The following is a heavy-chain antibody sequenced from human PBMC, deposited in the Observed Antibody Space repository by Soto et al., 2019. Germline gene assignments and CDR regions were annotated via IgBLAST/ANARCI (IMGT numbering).Heavy chain of an antibody. J-gene: IGHJ4*02. V-gene: IGHV3-15*07. Sequence: GGSLRLSCAASGFTFSNAWMNWVRQAPGKGLEWVGRIKSKTDGGTTDYAAPVKGRFTISRDDSKNTLYLQMNSLKTEDTAVYYCTTGYCSGGSCYQGLGYWGQGTRVTVSS. CDR1: GFTFSNAW. D-gene: IGHD2-15*01. CDR2: IKSKTDGGTT. CDR3: TTGYCSGGSCYQGLGY.